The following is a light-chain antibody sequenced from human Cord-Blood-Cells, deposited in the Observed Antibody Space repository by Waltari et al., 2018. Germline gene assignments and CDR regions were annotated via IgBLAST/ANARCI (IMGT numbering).Light chain of an antibody. V-gene: IGKV4-1*01. CDR3: QQYYSTPRT. J-gene: IGKJ2*01. CDR2: WAS. Sequence: DIVMTQSPDSLAVSLGERATINCQSSQSVLYASNNQNYLAWYQQKPGQPAKLLIYWASTRESGVPDRFSGSGSRTDFTLTISSLQAEDVAVYYCQQYYSTPRTFGQGTKLEIK. CDR1: QSVLYASNNQNY.